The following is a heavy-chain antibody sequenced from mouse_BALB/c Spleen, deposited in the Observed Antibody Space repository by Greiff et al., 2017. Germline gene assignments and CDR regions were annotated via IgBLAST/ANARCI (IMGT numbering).Heavy chain of an antibody. Sequence: LVKTGASVKISCKASGYSFTGYYMQWVKQSHGKSLEWIGYISCYNGATSYNQKFKGKATFTVDTSSSTAYMQFNSLTSEDSAVYYCARYDGYYYAMDYWGQGTSVTVSS. CDR3: ARYDGYYYAMDY. D-gene: IGHD2-3*01. V-gene: IGHV1S34*01. CDR1: GYSFTGYY. CDR2: ISCYNGAT. J-gene: IGHJ4*01.